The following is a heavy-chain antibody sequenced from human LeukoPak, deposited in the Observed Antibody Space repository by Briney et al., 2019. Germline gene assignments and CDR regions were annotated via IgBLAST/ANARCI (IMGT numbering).Heavy chain of an antibody. CDR1: GFTFSDYY. D-gene: IGHD5-18*01. CDR3: ARTSWIQLWSDY. J-gene: IGHJ4*02. CDR2: ISSSGSTI. Sequence: GGSLRLSCAASGFTFSDYYMNWIRQAPGKGLEWISYISSSGSTIYYADSVKGRFTISRDNAKNSLYLQMNSLRAEDTAVYYCARTSWIQLWSDYWGQGTLVTVSS. V-gene: IGHV3-11*01.